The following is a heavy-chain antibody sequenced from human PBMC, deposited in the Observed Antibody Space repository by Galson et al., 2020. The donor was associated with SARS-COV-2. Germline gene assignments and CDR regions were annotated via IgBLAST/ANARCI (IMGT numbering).Heavy chain of an antibody. CDR2: IIPVLGIA. CDR1: GDSFNNFA. J-gene: IGHJ3*01. D-gene: IGHD5-12*01. CDR3: ARDVEYTGYGFAASDV. V-gene: IGHV1-69*10. Sequence: SSVKVSCKASGDSFNNFAVTWVRQAPGQGLEWVGGIIPVLGIANYAQELQDRVTITADTSTNIIHMEMRSLRSDDTAVYYCARDVEYTGYGFAASDVWGRGTLVTVFS.